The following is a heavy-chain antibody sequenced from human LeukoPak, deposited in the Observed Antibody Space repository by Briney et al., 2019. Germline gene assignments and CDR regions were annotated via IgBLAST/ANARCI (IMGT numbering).Heavy chain of an antibody. D-gene: IGHD2-2*01. J-gene: IGHJ6*04. CDR1: GGTFSSYA. CDR3: ARETGYCSSTSCYLYYCGMDV. V-gene: IGHV1-69*06. Sequence: SVKVSCKASGGTFSSYAISWVRQAPGQGLEWMGGIIPIFGTANYAQKFQGRVTITADKSTSTAYMELSSLRSEDTAVYYCARETGYCSSTSCYLYYCGMDVWGKGTTVTVSS. CDR2: IIPIFGTA.